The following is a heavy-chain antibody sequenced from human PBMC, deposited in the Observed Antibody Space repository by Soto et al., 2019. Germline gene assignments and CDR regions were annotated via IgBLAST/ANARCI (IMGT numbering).Heavy chain of an antibody. CDR3: ATSYGSGSAHFDY. D-gene: IGHD3-10*01. V-gene: IGHV1-69*02. CDR2: IIPILRMA. J-gene: IGHJ4*02. Sequence: QVQLVQSGAEVKMPGSSVKVSCTASGGTFTSYTFSWVRQVPGQGLEWMGRIIPILRMADFAQKFQDRVTINADESTSTVDMKLRSMTSEDTAVYYFATSYGSGSAHFDYWGQGTLVTVS. CDR1: GGTFTSYT.